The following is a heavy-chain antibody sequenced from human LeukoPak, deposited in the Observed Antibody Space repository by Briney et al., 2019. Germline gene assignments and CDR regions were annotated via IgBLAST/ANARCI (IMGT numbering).Heavy chain of an antibody. CDR2: IYYSGST. Sequence: SETPSLTCTVSGGSISSSSYYWGWIRQPPGKGLEWIGSIYYSGSTYYNPSLKSRVTISVDTSKNQFSLKLSSVTAADTAVYYCARASTKDYGRRIDYWGQGTLVTVSS. V-gene: IGHV4-39*07. CDR3: ARASTKDYGRRIDY. CDR1: GGSISSSSYY. D-gene: IGHD4-17*01. J-gene: IGHJ4*02.